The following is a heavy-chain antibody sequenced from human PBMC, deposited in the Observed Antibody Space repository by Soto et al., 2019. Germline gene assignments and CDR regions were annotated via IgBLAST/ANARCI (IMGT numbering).Heavy chain of an antibody. J-gene: IGHJ5*02. CDR3: ARGHDYGDYARYNWFDP. CDR1: GGSISSSSYY. D-gene: IGHD4-17*01. CDR2: IYYSGST. Sequence: SETLSLTCTVSGGSISSSSYYWGWIRQHPGKGLEWIGYIYYSGSTYYNPSLKSRVTISVDTSKNQFSLKLSSVTAADTAVYYCARGHDYGDYARYNWFDPWGQGTLVTVSS. V-gene: IGHV4-31*03.